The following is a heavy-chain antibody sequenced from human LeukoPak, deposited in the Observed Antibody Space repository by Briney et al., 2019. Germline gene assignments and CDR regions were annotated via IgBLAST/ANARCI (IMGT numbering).Heavy chain of an antibody. CDR3: ARQGLSGYDIWFDP. J-gene: IGHJ5*02. D-gene: IGHD5-12*01. CDR1: GGSISSTSHY. V-gene: IGHV4-39*01. CDR2: IYYSGNT. Sequence: PETLSLTCTVSGGSISSTSHYWGWIRQPPGKGLEWIGSIYYSGNTHYNPSLKSRVAISVDTSKNQFSLKLSSVTAADTAAYYCARQGLSGYDIWFDPWGQGTLVTVSS.